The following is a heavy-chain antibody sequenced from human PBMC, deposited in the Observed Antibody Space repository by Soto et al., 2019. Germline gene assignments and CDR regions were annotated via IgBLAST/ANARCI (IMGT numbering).Heavy chain of an antibody. Sequence: ASVKVSCKASGYTFTSYGISWVRQAPGQGLEWMGWISAYNGNTNYAQKLQGRVTMTTDKSKSTAYMELRSLRSDDTAVYYCARVTTNDFWSGYYIEYYYYGMDVWR. J-gene: IGHJ6*02. CDR1: GYTFTSYG. D-gene: IGHD3-3*01. V-gene: IGHV1-18*01. CDR3: ARVTTNDFWSGYYIEYYYYGMDV. CDR2: ISAYNGNT.